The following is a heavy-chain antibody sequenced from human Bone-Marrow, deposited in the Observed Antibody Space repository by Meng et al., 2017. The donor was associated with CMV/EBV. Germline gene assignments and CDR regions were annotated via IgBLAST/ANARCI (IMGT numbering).Heavy chain of an antibody. CDR2: INHSGST. CDR3: ARGPNYDFWSGYQYHFDY. D-gene: IGHD3-3*01. CDR1: GGSFSGYY. J-gene: IGHJ4*02. Sequence: SETLSLTCAVYGGSFSGYYWSWIRQPPGKGLEWIGEINHSGSTNYNPSLKSRVTISVDTSKNQFSLKLSSVTAADTAVYYCARGPNYDFWSGYQYHFDYWGQGTLVTVSS. V-gene: IGHV4-34*01.